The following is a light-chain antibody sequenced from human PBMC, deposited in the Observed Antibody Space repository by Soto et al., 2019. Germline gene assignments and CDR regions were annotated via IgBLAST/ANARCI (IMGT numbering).Light chain of an antibody. J-gene: IGKJ1*01. CDR3: QHYGSSLWT. Sequence: EIVLTQSPGTLSLSPGEGATLSCRASQSVSSTYLAWYQQKPGQAPRLLIYGPSSRATGIPDRFSGSGSGTDFTLTISRLEPEDFAVYYCQHYGSSLWTFGQGTKVEIK. CDR1: QSVSSTY. CDR2: GPS. V-gene: IGKV3-20*01.